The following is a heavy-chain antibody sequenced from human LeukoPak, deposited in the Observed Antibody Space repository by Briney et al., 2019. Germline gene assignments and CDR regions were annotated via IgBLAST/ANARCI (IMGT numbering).Heavy chain of an antibody. CDR2: ISSSSSTI. Sequence: GGSLRLSCAASGFSLSSYSMNWVRQAPGKGLEWASYISSSSSTIYYADSVKGRFTISRDNAKNSLYLQMNSLRDEDTAVYYCAGGLPGSLWGQGTLVTVSS. V-gene: IGHV3-48*02. CDR1: GFSLSSYS. J-gene: IGHJ4*02. CDR3: AGGLPGSL.